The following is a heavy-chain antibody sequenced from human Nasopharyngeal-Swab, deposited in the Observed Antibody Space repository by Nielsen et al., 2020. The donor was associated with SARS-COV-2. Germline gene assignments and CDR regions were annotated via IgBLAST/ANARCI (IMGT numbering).Heavy chain of an antibody. J-gene: IGHJ4*02. CDR1: GYTFTSYG. V-gene: IGHV1-18*01. D-gene: IGHD3-16*01. Sequence: ASVKVSCKTSGYTFTSYGISWVRQAPGQGLEWLGSISVHNGYTNYPQKLQGRVTMTTDTSTTTASMELRSLRSADTAVYYCARDSIAFGGPGGDYWGQGTLVTVSS. CDR2: ISVHNGYT. CDR3: ARDSIAFGGPGGDY.